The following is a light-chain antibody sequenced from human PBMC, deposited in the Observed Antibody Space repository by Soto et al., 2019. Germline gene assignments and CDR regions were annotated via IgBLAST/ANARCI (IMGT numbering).Light chain of an antibody. CDR2: GAS. J-gene: IGKJ5*01. CDR1: QSVSGN. V-gene: IGKV3-15*01. Sequence: EIVMTQSPATLSVSPGESATLSCRASQSVSGNLAWYHQKPGQAPRLLIYGASTRATGIPARFSGSGSGTEFTLTISSLQSEDFAVYYCQQYNNWLITFGQGTRLEIK. CDR3: QQYNNWLIT.